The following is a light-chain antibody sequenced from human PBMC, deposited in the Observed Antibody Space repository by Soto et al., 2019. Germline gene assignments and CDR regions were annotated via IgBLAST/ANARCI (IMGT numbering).Light chain of an antibody. J-gene: IGLJ1*01. Sequence: QSALSQPASVSGSPGQSIAISCTGVRTDVDGYDYVSWYQQHPGQAPQLMIYDVSKRPSGVSDRFSGSKSGNTASLTISGLQAKDEADYYCNSYTSRTPCSVFGTGTNVTVL. CDR2: DVS. V-gene: IGLV2-14*03. CDR3: NSYTSRTPCSV. CDR1: RTDVDGYDY.